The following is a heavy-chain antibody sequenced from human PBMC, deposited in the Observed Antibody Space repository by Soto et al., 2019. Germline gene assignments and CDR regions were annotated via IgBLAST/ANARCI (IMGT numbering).Heavy chain of an antibody. CDR2: ITHSGST. Sequence: QVQLQQWGAGLLKPSETLSLTCGVYGGSFSPYYWSWIRQPPGKGLEWTGEITHSGSTNYNPSLKSRVTISVDTSKNQFSLKFTSVTAADTAVYYCARGGKSVMFMQGYYFDYWGQGTLVTVSS. CDR3: ARGGKSVMFMQGYYFDY. J-gene: IGHJ4*02. D-gene: IGHD3-10*02. V-gene: IGHV4-34*02. CDR1: GGSFSPYY.